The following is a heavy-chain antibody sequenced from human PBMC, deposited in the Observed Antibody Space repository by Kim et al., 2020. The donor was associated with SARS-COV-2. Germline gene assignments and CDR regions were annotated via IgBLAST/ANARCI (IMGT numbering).Heavy chain of an antibody. CDR2: ISSSSSYI. Sequence: GGSLRLSCAASGFTFSSYSMNWVRQAPGKGLEWVSSISSSSSYIYYADSVKGRFTISRDNAKNSLYLQMNSLRAEDTAVYYCARDEFSGGLRETAAGNSWDYWGQGTLVTVSS. CDR3: ARDEFSGGLRETAAGNSWDY. D-gene: IGHD6-13*01. CDR1: GFTFSSYS. J-gene: IGHJ4*02. V-gene: IGHV3-21*01.